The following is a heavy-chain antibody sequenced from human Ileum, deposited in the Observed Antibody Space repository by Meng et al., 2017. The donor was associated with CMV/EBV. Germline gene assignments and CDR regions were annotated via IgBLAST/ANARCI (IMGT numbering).Heavy chain of an antibody. Sequence: QGSGPVLVNASESRSLTCPVSGASIAYFNWSWIRQPAGKALEWIGRIYHGGSTNYNPSLKSRVTLSVDTSKNQFSMRLTSVTAADTAVYYCARGPGGFGDFNFDYWGQGTLVTVSS. J-gene: IGHJ4*02. D-gene: IGHD3-16*01. CDR1: GASIAYFN. V-gene: IGHV4-4*07. CDR2: IYHGGST. CDR3: ARGPGGFGDFNFDY.